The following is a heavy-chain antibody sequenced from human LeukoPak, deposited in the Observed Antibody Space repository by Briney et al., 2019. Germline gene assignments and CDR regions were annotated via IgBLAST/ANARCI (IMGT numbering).Heavy chain of an antibody. CDR2: INPNSGGT. CDR1: GYTFTSYD. CDR3: ARPIVVPAAIQAFDI. V-gene: IGHV1-2*02. D-gene: IGHD2-2*01. J-gene: IGHJ3*02. Sequence: GASVKVSCKASGYTFTSYDINWVRQAPGQGLEWMGWINPNSGGTNYAQKFQGRVTMTRDTSISTAYMELSRLRSDDTAVYYCARPIVVPAAIQAFDIWGQGTMVTVSS.